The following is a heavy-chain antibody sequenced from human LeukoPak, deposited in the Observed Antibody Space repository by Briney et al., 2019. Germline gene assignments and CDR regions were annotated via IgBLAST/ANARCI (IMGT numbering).Heavy chain of an antibody. CDR2: IYYSGST. Sequence: PSETLSLTCSASGGSISSYYWSWIRQPPGKGLEWIGYIYYSGSTNYNPSLKSRVTISVDTSKNQFSLRLSSVTAADTAVYYCARVTGYIVEDYFDYWGQGTLVTVSS. V-gene: IGHV4-59*01. CDR3: ARVTGYIVEDYFDY. J-gene: IGHJ4*02. D-gene: IGHD3-22*01. CDR1: GGSISSYY.